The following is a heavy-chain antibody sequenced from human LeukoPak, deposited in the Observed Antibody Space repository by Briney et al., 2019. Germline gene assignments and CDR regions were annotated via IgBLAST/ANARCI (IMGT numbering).Heavy chain of an antibody. CDR2: IRGYNGNT. J-gene: IGHJ4*02. D-gene: IGHD6-19*01. V-gene: IGHV1-18*01. Sequence: GASVKVSCKASGYTFTGYGISWVRQAPGQGPEWMGCIRGYNGNTNYAQKLQGRVTMTTDTSTSTAYMELRSLRSDDTAVYYCARAPQWLVPYWDYWGQGTLVTVSS. CDR1: GYTFTGYG. CDR3: ARAPQWLVPYWDY.